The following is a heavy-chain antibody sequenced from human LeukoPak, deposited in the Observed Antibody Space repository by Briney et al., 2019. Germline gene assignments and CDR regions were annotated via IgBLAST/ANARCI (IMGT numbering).Heavy chain of an antibody. CDR2: VIPIFDIA. Sequence: SVSVSYTASGGTFSSYANSLERQAPGPGHERMGRVIPIFDIANYAQNFQGRVTITADKATSTAYRERSSLISEDTAVYYWARTDSSGLIDYWGRGTLVTVSS. CDR1: GGTFSSYA. D-gene: IGHD3-22*01. V-gene: IGHV1-69*04. CDR3: ARTDSSGLIDY. J-gene: IGHJ4*02.